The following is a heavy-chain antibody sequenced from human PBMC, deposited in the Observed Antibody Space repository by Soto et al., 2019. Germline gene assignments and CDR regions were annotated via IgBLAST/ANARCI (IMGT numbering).Heavy chain of an antibody. J-gene: IGHJ4*02. D-gene: IGHD6-13*01. CDR2: INPNSGDT. V-gene: IGHV1-2*02. Sequence: ASVKVSCKVSGHTFTAYYIHWVRQAPGQGLEWMGWINPNSGDTNYAQKFQGRVTMTRDTSARTVYMELSRLRSDDTAVYYRARDARYSSSWSYWGQGTLVTVSS. CDR3: ARDARYSSSWSY. CDR1: GHTFTAYY.